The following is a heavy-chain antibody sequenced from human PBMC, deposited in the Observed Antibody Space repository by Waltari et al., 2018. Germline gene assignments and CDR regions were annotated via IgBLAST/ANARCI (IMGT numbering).Heavy chain of an antibody. V-gene: IGHV3-7*01. CDR3: ARGRITIGP. J-gene: IGHJ4*02. CDR1: YW. CDR2: IKQDGSET. Sequence: YWRDVVRQGPGKGLEGVANIKQDGSETNYVNSVKGRFTISRDNAKNSLYLQMSSLRAEDTAVYYCARGRITIGPWGQGSLVTVSS. D-gene: IGHD3-10*01.